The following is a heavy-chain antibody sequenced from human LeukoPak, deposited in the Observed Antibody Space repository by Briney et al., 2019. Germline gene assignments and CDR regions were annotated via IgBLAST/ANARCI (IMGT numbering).Heavy chain of an antibody. CDR3: ARGSDDFWSGYSPSY. CDR1: GYTFTGYY. V-gene: IGHV1-2*02. Sequence: ASVKVSCKASGYTFTGYYMHWVRQAPGQGLEWMGWINPNSGGTNYAQKFQGRVTMTRDTSISTAYMELSRLRSDDTAVYYCARGSDDFWSGYSPSYWGQGTLVTISS. CDR2: INPNSGGT. J-gene: IGHJ4*02. D-gene: IGHD3-3*01.